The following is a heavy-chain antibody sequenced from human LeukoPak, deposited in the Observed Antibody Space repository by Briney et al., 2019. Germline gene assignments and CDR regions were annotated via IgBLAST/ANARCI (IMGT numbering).Heavy chain of an antibody. CDR1: GNTFTGYY. CDR2: INPNSGGT. J-gene: IGHJ4*02. CDR3: ARDKVAGVGALDY. Sequence: ASVKVSCKASGNTFTGYYIYWVRQAPGQGLEWMGRINPNSGGTNYAQKFQGRVTMTRDTPISTAYMELSRLRSDDTAVYYCARDKVAGVGALDYWGQGTLVTVSS. D-gene: IGHD3-16*01. V-gene: IGHV1-2*02.